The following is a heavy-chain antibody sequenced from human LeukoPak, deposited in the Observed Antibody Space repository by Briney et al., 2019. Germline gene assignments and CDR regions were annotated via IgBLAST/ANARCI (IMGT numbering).Heavy chain of an antibody. CDR2: IIPMLGIT. J-gene: IGHJ4*02. V-gene: IGHV1-69*04. D-gene: IGHD1-26*01. CDR3: ARGPYSGTFYFDY. CDR1: GGTFSNYA. Sequence: ASVKVSYKASGGTFSNYAISWVRQAPRQGVEWMGRIIPMLGITNFAQKFRGRVTITADISTNTAYMELSSLRSEDTALYYCARGPYSGTFYFDYWGQGTLVTVSS.